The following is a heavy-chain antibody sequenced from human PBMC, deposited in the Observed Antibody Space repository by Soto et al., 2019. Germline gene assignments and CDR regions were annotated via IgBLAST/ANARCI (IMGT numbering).Heavy chain of an antibody. V-gene: IGHV4-30-4*01. CDR3: ARAAYYDFWRIHS. J-gene: IGHJ4*02. D-gene: IGHD3-3*01. Sequence: PSETLSLTCAVSGDSISTGDYYWTWIRQPPGKGLEWIGYIHKSGTSFYNPSLKSRLTISLDTPNNQVSLSLVSASASDTAVYYCARAAYYDFWRIHSWGQGXLVTVYS. CDR2: IHKSGTS. CDR1: GDSISTGDYY.